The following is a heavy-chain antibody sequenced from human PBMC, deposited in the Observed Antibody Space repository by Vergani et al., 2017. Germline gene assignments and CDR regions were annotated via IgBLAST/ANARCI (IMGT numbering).Heavy chain of an antibody. Sequence: QVQLVQSGAEVKKPGASVQVSCKASGYTFTGYYMHWVRQAPGQGLGWMGWINPNSGGTNYAQKFQGRVTMTRDTSISTAYMELSRLRSDDTAVYYCAREGIXMVRGVMYYYGMDVWGQGTTVTVSS. J-gene: IGHJ6*02. CDR1: GYTFTGYY. D-gene: IGHD3-10*01. CDR3: AREGIXMVRGVMYYYGMDV. V-gene: IGHV1-2*02. CDR2: INPNSGGT.